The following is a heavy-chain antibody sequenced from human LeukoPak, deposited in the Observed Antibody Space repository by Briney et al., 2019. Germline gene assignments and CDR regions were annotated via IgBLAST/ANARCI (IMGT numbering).Heavy chain of an antibody. J-gene: IGHJ4*02. CDR3: PRCDYSSSSDFDY. CDR2: INSYGSTT. CDR1: GFTFSSYW. Sequence: GGSLRLSCAASGFTFSSYWMHWVRQAPGKGLVWVSRINSYGSTTSYADSVKGRFTISRDNAKNTLYLQMNSLRAEDTAVYYCPRCDYSSSSDFDYLGQGTLVTVSS. V-gene: IGHV3-74*01. D-gene: IGHD6-6*01.